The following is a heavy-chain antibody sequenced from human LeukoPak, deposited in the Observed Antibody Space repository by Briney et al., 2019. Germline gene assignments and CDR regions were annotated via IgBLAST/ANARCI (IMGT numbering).Heavy chain of an antibody. Sequence: DPSETLSLTCTVSGGSISSGGYYWSWIRQPPGKGLEWIGYIYHSGSTYYNPSLKSRVTISVDRSKNQFSLKLSSVTAADTAVYYCATVAGGFLEWLSPFDYWGQGTLVTVSS. J-gene: IGHJ4*02. CDR2: IYHSGST. D-gene: IGHD3-3*01. CDR1: GGSISSGGYY. V-gene: IGHV4-30-2*01. CDR3: ATVAGGFLEWLSPFDY.